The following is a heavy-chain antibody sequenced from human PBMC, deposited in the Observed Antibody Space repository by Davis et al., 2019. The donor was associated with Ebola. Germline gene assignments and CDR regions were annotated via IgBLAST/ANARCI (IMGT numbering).Heavy chain of an antibody. CDR3: AKSDKLDY. Sequence: GESLKISCAASGFTFSSYGMHWVRQAPGKGLGWVAVISYDGSNKYYADSVKGRFTIARDNSKNKLYLQLNSLRAEDTAVYYCAKSDKLDYWGQGTMVTVSS. CDR1: GFTFSSYG. D-gene: IGHD2-21*01. CDR2: ISYDGSNK. V-gene: IGHV3-30*18. J-gene: IGHJ4*02.